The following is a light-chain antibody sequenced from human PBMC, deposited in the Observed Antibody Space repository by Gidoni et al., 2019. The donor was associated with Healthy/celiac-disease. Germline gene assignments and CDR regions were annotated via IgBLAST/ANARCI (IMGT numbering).Light chain of an antibody. J-gene: IGKJ4*01. V-gene: IGKV4-1*01. CDR2: WAS. Sequence: VITPSPYSLSVSLGERATINCKSSQSVVYSSNNKNYLAWYQQKPGQPPKLLIYWASTRESGVPERFSGSGSGTDFTLTISSLQAEEVAVYYCQQYYSTPRTFGGXTKVEIK. CDR3: QQYYSTPRT. CDR1: QSVVYSSNNKNY.